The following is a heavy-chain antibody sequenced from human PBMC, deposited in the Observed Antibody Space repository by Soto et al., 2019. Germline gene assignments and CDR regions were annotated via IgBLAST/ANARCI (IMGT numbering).Heavy chain of an antibody. CDR1: GYSFTSYW. J-gene: IGHJ6*02. CDR3: ARGTVVVPAAIGGYYYYGMDV. CDR2: IDPSDSYT. V-gene: IGHV5-10-1*01. D-gene: IGHD2-2*02. Sequence: PXESLKISGKGSGYSFTSYWISWVRQIPGKGLGWMGRIDPSDSYTNYSPSFQGHVTISADKSISTAYLQWSSLKASDTAMYYCARGTVVVPAAIGGYYYYGMDVWGQGTTVSVSS.